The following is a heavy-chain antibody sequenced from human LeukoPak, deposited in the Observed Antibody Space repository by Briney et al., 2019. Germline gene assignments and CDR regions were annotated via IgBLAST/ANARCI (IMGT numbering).Heavy chain of an antibody. CDR2: IYYSVST. Sequence: PSETLSLTCTVSGGSISSYYWSWIRQPPGKGLEWIGYIYYSVSTNYNPSLKSRVTISVDTSKNQFSLKLSSVTAADTAVYYCARLRTGEAGFDYWGQGTLVTVSS. V-gene: IGHV4-59*01. J-gene: IGHJ4*02. D-gene: IGHD7-27*01. CDR1: GGSISSYY. CDR3: ARLRTGEAGFDY.